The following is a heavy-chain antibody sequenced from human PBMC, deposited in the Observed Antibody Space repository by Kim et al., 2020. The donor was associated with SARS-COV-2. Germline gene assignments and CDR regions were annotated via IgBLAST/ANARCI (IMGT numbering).Heavy chain of an antibody. CDR1: GFVFTDYY. D-gene: IGHD4-17*01. CDR3: VRATTTGNFNF. Sequence: GGSLRLSCAASGFVFTDYYMDWVRQAPGKGLEWVSRSRNKGFSYTTDYAASVKGSITISRANTKKLLLLERNSLETDDTAGYYCVRATTTGNFNFWGQGALVTVSS. CDR2: SRNKGFSYTT. V-gene: IGHV3-72*01. J-gene: IGHJ4*02.